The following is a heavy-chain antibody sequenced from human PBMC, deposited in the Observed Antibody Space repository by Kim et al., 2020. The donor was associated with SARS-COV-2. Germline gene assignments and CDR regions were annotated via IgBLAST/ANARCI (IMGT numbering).Heavy chain of an antibody. V-gene: IGHV3-64D*06. J-gene: IGHJ4*02. CDR3: VKVAGTPKALYYFDY. CDR2: ISNDGGST. CDR1: GFTFSNYA. D-gene: IGHD1-1*01. Sequence: GGSLRLSCSASGFTFSNYAMDWVRQAPGKGLEYVSAISNDGGSTHYADSVKGRFTISRDNSKNTLYLQMSSLRAEDTAVYYCVKVAGTPKALYYFDYWGQGTLVTVSS.